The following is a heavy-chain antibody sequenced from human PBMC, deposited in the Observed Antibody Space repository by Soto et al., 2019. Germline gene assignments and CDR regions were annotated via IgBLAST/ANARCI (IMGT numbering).Heavy chain of an antibody. CDR1: GYTCAAYY. V-gene: IGHV1-2*02. J-gene: IGHJ3*01. CDR2: INPNVGDS. D-gene: IGHD3-10*01. CDR3: ARALSGWIRSSFDF. Sequence: GASVKVSCKASGYTCAAYYIHCFRQSPGQGLEWMGWINPNVGDSKFAPKFQGAVSTTADKSVATVYLELSSLRSDDTAVYYCARALSGWIRSSFDFWGQGTMVTVS.